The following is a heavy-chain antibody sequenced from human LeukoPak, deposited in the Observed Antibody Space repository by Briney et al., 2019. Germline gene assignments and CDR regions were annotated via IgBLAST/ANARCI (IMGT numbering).Heavy chain of an antibody. V-gene: IGHV3-7*01. J-gene: IGHJ1*01. CDR2: IKQDESEK. CDR3: ARDHEW. Sequence: GGSLRLSCAASGFTFSSYAMSWVRQVPGKGLEWVAIIKQDESEKYYVDSVKGRFTISRDNAKNSLYLQMNSLGVEDTAIYYCARDHEWGGQGTLVTVSS. D-gene: IGHD1-26*01. CDR1: GFTFSSYA.